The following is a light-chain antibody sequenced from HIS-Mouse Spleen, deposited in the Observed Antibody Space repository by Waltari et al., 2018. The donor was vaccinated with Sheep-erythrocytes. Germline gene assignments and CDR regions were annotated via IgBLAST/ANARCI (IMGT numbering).Light chain of an antibody. Sequence: DIQLTQSPSFLSASVGDRVTITCRASQGISSYLAWYQQKPGKAPKLLIYAASTLQSGVPSRFNGSGSGTDFTFTISSLQPEDIATYYCQQYDNLPYTFGQGTKLEIK. V-gene: IGKV1-9*01. J-gene: IGKJ2*01. CDR1: QGISSY. CDR3: QQYDNLPYT. CDR2: AAS.